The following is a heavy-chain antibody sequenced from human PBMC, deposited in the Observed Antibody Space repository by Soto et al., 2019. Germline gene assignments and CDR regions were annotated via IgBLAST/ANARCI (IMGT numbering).Heavy chain of an antibody. V-gene: IGHV4-59*08. CDR2: ISYSGAT. CDR3: ARGFAIDWYTYYFDY. J-gene: IGHJ4*02. CDR1: GASISGYH. D-gene: IGHD3-9*01. Sequence: QVQLQESGPGLVKPSETLSLTCTVSGASISGYHWSWIRQPPGKGLECLGYISYSGATNYNPSLKSRVTMSIDTSKNQFSLQLNSETAADTAVYYCARGFAIDWYTYYFDYWGQGPLVTVSS.